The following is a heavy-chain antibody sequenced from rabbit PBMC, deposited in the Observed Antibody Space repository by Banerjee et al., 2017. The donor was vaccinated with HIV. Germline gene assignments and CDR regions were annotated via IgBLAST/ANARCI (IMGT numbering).Heavy chain of an antibody. V-gene: IGHV1S40*01. CDR3: ARSTDWGVTRLDL. D-gene: IGHD4-1*01. CDR1: GFSFNNKYV. J-gene: IGHJ3*01. CDR2: INTSTGNT. Sequence: QSLEESGGDLVKPGASLTLTCTASGFSFNNKYVMCWVRQAPGKGLEWIACINTSTGNTVYASWAKGRFTISRTSSTTVTLQMTSLTAADTATYFCARSTDWGVTRLDLWGPGTLVTVS.